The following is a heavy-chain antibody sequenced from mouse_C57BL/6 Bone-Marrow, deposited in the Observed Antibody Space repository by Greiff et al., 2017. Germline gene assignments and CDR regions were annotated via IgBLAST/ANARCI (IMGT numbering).Heavy chain of an antibody. D-gene: IGHD2-4*01. CDR1: GYSITSGYY. CDR2: ISYDGSN. Sequence: DVKLQESGPGLVKPSQSLSLTCSVTGYSITSGYYWNWIRQFPGNKLEWMGYISYDGSNNYNPSLKNRISITRDTSKNQFFLKLNSVTTEDTATYYCARDRIYYDYPMDYWGQGTSVTVSS. J-gene: IGHJ4*01. V-gene: IGHV3-6*01. CDR3: ARDRIYYDYPMDY.